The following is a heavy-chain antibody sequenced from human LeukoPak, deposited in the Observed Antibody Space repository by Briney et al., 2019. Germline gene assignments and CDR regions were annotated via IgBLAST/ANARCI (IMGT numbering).Heavy chain of an antibody. V-gene: IGHV3-30*02. Sequence: GGSLRLSCAASGFTFSSYGMHWVRQAPGRGLEWVAFIRYDGSNKYYADSVKGRFTISRDNSKNTLYLQMNSLRAEDTAVYYCAKDSWIAVAGTTGDYWGQGTLVTVSS. CDR1: GFTFSSYG. CDR2: IRYDGSNK. CDR3: AKDSWIAVAGTTGDY. J-gene: IGHJ4*02. D-gene: IGHD6-19*01.